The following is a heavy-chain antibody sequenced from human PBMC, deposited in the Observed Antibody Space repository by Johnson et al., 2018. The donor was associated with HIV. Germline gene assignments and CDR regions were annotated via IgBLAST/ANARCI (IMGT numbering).Heavy chain of an antibody. J-gene: IGHJ3*02. CDR3: AREGEVGRAFDI. D-gene: IGHD3-16*01. Sequence: QLQLVESGGGVVQPGRSLRLSCAASGFTFSSYAMHWVRQAPGKGLEWVAVISYDGSNKSYVDSVKGRFTISRDNSKNTLYLQMNSLRAEDTAVYYCAREGEVGRAFDIWGQGTMVTVSS. CDR1: GFTFSSYA. V-gene: IGHV3-30*04. CDR2: ISYDGSNK.